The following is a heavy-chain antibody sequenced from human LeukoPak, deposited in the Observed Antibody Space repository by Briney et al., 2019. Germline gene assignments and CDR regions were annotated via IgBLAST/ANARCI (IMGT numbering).Heavy chain of an antibody. Sequence: GGSLRLSCAASGFTFSTYDFHWVRQTTGKGLEWVSATGTAGDTWYSGSVKGRFTISRENAKCSMYLQMNSLRVGDTAVYYCARQNRNGFDYWGQGTLVTVSS. J-gene: IGHJ4*02. CDR2: TGTAGDT. CDR1: GFTFSTYD. CDR3: ARQNRNGFDY. D-gene: IGHD2-8*01. V-gene: IGHV3-13*01.